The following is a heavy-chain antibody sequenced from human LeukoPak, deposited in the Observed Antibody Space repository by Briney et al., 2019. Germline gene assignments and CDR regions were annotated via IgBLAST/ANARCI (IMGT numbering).Heavy chain of an antibody. CDR2: ISYDGSNK. CDR3: ARDLGYSGYADYYYYMDV. CDR1: GFTFSSYA. Sequence: PGGSLRPSCAASGFTFSSYAMHWVRQAPGKGLEWVAVISYDGSNKYYVDSVKGRFTISRDNSKNTLYLQMNSLRAEDTAVYYCARDLGYSGYADYYYYMDVWGKGTTVTVSS. D-gene: IGHD5-12*01. V-gene: IGHV3-30*04. J-gene: IGHJ6*03.